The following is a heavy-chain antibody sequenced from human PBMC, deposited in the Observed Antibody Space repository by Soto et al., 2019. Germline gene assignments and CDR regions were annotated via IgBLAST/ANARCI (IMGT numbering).Heavy chain of an antibody. Sequence: QITLKESGPTLVKPTQTLTLTCTFSGFSLSTSGVGVGWIRQPQGKALEWLALIYWDDDKRYSPSLKIRVTITKYTTKNQVVLTMTNMDPVYTAKYCCAQTTVTIRGFYYDDDGRDVCGQGTTVTVSS. D-gene: IGHD4-17*01. V-gene: IGHV2-5*02. CDR1: GFSLSTSGVG. J-gene: IGHJ6*02. CDR3: AQTTVTIRGFYYDDDGRDV. CDR2: IYWDDDK.